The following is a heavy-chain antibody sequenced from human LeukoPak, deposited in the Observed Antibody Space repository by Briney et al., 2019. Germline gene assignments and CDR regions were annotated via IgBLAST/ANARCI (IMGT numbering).Heavy chain of an antibody. CDR1: GFTVSSNY. V-gene: IGHV3-66*01. CDR2: IYSGATT. J-gene: IGHJ3*02. Sequence: GSLRLSCAASGFTVSSNYMSWVRQAPGKGLEWVSLIYSGATTYYADSVKGRFTISRDNSKNTLYLQMNSLRAEDTAVYYCATTGGLRWGSYDFWSGAFDIWGQGTMVTVSS. CDR3: ATTGGLRWGSYDFWSGAFDI. D-gene: IGHD3-3*01.